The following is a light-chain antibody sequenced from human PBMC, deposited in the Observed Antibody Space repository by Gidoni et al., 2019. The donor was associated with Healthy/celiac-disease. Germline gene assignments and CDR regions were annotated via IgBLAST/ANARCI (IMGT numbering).Light chain of an antibody. J-gene: IGKJ1*01. CDR1: QSLLHSNGYNY. CDR3: MQALQTPRT. Sequence: DIVMTQSPLSLPVTPGAPAAICCRSSQSLLHSNGYNYLDWYLQKPGQSPQLLIYLGSNRASGVPDRFSGSGSGTDFTLKISRVEAEDVGVYYCMQALQTPRTFGQGTKVEIK. CDR2: LGS. V-gene: IGKV2-28*01.